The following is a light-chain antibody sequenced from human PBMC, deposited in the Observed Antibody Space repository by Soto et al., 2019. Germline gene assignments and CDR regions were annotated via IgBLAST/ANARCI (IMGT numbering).Light chain of an antibody. CDR3: QQYSTYSRT. J-gene: IGKJ1*01. CDR1: QSISTW. V-gene: IGKV1-5*03. CDR2: KAS. Sequence: DIQMTQSPSTLSASVGDRVTITCRASQSISTWLAWYQQKPGKAPKALIYKASSLDSGVPSRFSGSGSGKEFTLTISSLQPDDFATYYCQQYSTYSRTFGQGTKVEIK.